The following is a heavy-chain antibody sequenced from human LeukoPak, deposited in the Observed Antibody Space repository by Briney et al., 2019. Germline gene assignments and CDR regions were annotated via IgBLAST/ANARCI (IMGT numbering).Heavy chain of an antibody. CDR3: ARGDYDILTGYPEGGFDY. CDR2: ISACNGNT. CDR1: GYTFTSYG. V-gene: IGHV1-18*01. J-gene: IGHJ4*02. Sequence: ASVKVSCKASGYTFTSYGISWVRQAPGQGLEWMGWISACNGNTNYAQKLQGRVTMTTDTSTSTAYMELRSLRSDDTAVYYCARGDYDILTGYPEGGFDYWGQGTLVTVSS. D-gene: IGHD3-9*01.